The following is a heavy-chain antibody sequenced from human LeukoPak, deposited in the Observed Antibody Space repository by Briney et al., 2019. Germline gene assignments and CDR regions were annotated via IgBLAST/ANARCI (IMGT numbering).Heavy chain of an antibody. J-gene: IGHJ6*02. V-gene: IGHV1-18*01. CDR3: ARDKKYDYGDYYYYYGMDV. Sequence: ASVKVSCKASGYTFTSYGISWVRQAPGQGLEWMGWTSAYNGNTNYAQKLQGRVTMTTDTSTSTAYMELRSLRSDDTAVYYCARDKKYDYGDYYYYYGMDVWGQGTTVTVSS. CDR2: TSAYNGNT. D-gene: IGHD4-17*01. CDR1: GYTFTSYG.